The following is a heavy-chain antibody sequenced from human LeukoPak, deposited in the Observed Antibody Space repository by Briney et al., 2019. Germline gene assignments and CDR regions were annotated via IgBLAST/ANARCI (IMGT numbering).Heavy chain of an antibody. CDR3: ARYGVQLEGWFGL. D-gene: IGHD1-1*01. CDR1: GFTFSDHY. V-gene: IGHV4-59*08. CDR2: IYYIGNT. Sequence: GSLRLSCAASGFTFSDHYMDWVRQPPGKGLEWIGYIYYIGNTFYTPSLKSRVTISVDTSKNQFSLKLSSVTAADTAVYYCARYGVQLEGWFGLWGQGTMVTVSS. J-gene: IGHJ3*01.